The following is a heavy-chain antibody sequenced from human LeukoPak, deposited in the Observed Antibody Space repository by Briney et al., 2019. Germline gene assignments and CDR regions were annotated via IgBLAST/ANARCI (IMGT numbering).Heavy chain of an antibody. CDR2: IIPILGTA. CDR1: GGTFSSYA. J-gene: IGHJ4*02. D-gene: IGHD3-3*01. CDR3: AKGLSFGVDLFDY. Sequence: GASVKVSCKASGGTFSSYAINWVRQAPGQGLEWMGGIIPILGTANYARKFQGRVTLTADESTSTAYMELSSLRSEDTAVYYCAKGLSFGVDLFDYWGQGTLVTVSS. V-gene: IGHV1-69*13.